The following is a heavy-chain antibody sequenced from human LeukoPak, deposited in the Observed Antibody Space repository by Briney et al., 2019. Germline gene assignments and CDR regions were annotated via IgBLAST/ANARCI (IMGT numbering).Heavy chain of an antibody. D-gene: IGHD6-13*01. V-gene: IGHV4-61*01. CDR3: ARADSSSWYVSYYYGMDV. CDR1: GGSVSSGSYY. Sequence: SETLFLTCTVSGGSVSSGSYYWSWIRQPPGKGLEWIGYIYYSGSTNYNPSLKSRVTISVDTSKNQFSLKLSSVTAADTAVYYCARADSSSWYVSYYYGMDVWGQGTTVTVSS. J-gene: IGHJ6*02. CDR2: IYYSGST.